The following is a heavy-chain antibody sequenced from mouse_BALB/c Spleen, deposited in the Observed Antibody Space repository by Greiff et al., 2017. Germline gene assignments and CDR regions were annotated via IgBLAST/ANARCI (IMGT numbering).Heavy chain of an antibody. J-gene: IGHJ4*01. CDR1: GYAFSSYW. CDR2: IYPGDGDT. D-gene: IGHD2-1*01. CDR3: ARSDGNYYYAMDY. V-gene: IGHV1-80*01. Sequence: VKLMESGAELVRPGSSVKISCKASGYAFSSYWMNWVKQRPGQGLEWIGQIYPGDGDTNYNGKFKGKATLTADKSSSTAYMQLSSLTSEDSAVYFCARSDGNYYYAMDYWGQGTSVTVSS.